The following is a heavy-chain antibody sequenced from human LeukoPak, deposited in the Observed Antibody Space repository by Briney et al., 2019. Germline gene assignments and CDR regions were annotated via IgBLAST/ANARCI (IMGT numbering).Heavy chain of an antibody. D-gene: IGHD1-26*01. J-gene: IGHJ4*02. CDR1: GYSISSGYY. V-gene: IGHV4-38-2*01. CDR2: IYHSGST. Sequence: SETLSLTCAVSGYSISSGYYWGWIRQPPGKGLEWIGSIYHSGSTYYNPSLKSRVTISVDTSKNQFSLKLSSVTAAGTAVYYCARGSGSYYFDYWGQGTLVTVSS. CDR3: ARGSGSYYFDY.